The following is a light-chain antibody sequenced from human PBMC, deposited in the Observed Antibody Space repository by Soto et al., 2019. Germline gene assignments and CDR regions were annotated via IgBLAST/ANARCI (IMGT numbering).Light chain of an antibody. Sequence: EIVLTQSPGTLSLSPGERATLSCRASQSVRNNYLAWYQQKPGQAPRLLIYDASSRATGIPDRVSGSGSGTDFTLTISRLEPEDFAVYYCHQYGSSSWTFGQGTKVDIK. CDR3: HQYGSSSWT. J-gene: IGKJ1*01. CDR1: QSVRNNY. CDR2: DAS. V-gene: IGKV3-20*01.